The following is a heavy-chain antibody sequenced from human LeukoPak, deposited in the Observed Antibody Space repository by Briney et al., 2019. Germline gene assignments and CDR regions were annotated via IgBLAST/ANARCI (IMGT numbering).Heavy chain of an antibody. CDR1: GGSISSSSYY. Sequence: SETLSLTCTVSGGSISSSSYYWGWIRQPPGKGLEWIGSIYYSGSTYYNPSLKSRVTISVDRSKNQFSLKLSSVTAADTAVYYCARTQRGPHSIAARPNYFDYWGQGTLVTVSS. CDR2: IYYSGST. D-gene: IGHD6-6*01. J-gene: IGHJ4*02. CDR3: ARTQRGPHSIAARPNYFDY. V-gene: IGHV4-39*07.